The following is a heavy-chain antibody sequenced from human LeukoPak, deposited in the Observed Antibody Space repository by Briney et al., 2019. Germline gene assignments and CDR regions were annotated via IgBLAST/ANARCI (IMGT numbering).Heavy chain of an antibody. CDR3: ARDSIRYSSSSVWSAYYYYYMDV. CDR2: IKQDGNEK. J-gene: IGHJ6*03. D-gene: IGHD6-6*01. CDR1: GFTFSTYG. Sequence: GGSLRLSCAASGFTFSTYGMHWVRQAPGKGLEWVANIKQDGNEKYYVDSVKGRFTISRDNAKNSLYLQMNSLRAEDTAVYYCARDSIRYSSSSVWSAYYYYYMDVWGKGTTVTVSS. V-gene: IGHV3-7*01.